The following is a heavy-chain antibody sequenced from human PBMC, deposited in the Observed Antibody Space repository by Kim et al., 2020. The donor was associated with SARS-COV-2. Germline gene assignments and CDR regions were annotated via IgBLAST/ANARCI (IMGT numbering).Heavy chain of an antibody. V-gene: IGHV1-2*02. D-gene: IGHD3-3*01. CDR1: GYTFTGYY. CDR3: ATEFGVVMGVGY. Sequence: ASVKVSCKASGYTFTGYYMHWVRQAPGQGLEWMGWINPNSGGTNYAQKFQGRVTMTRDTSISTAYMELSRLRSDDTAVYYCATEFGVVMGVGYWGQGTLVTVSS. CDR2: INPNSGGT. J-gene: IGHJ4*02.